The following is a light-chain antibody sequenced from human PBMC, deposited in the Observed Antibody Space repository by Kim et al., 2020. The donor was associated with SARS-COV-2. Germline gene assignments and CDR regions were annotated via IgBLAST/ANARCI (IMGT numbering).Light chain of an antibody. J-gene: IGKJ1*01. CDR1: QSVSSY. CDR2: DAS. V-gene: IGKV3-11*01. CDR3: QQRSNWPPK. Sequence: EIVLTQSPATLSLSPGERATLSCRASQSVSSYLAWYQQKPGQAPRPLIYDASNRTTGIPARFSGSGSGTDFTLTISSLEPEDFAVYYCQQRSNWPPKFGQGTKVDIK.